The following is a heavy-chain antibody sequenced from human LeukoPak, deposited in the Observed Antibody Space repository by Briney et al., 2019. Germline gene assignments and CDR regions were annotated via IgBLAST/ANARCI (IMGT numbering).Heavy chain of an antibody. CDR3: AREVHYYDFWSGYYRSYWYFDL. CDR1: GGSISSYY. CDR2: IYYSGST. Sequence: PSETLSLTCTVSGGSISSYYWSWIRQPPGKGLEWLGYIYYSGSTNYNPSLKSRVTISVDTSKNQFSLKLSSVTAADTAVYYCAREVHYYDFWSGYYRSYWYFDLWGRGTLVTVSS. V-gene: IGHV4-59*01. D-gene: IGHD3-3*01. J-gene: IGHJ2*01.